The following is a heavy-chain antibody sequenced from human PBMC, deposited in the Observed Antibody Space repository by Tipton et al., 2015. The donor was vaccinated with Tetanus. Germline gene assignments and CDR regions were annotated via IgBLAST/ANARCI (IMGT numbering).Heavy chain of an antibody. V-gene: IGHV4-31*01. CDR3: ARDQARGARGWNYFDY. J-gene: IGHJ4*02. CDR2: IYFSGST. D-gene: IGHD1-26*01. Sequence: GLVKPSQTLSLTCTVSGASISSGGYYWTWIRQHPGKGLEWIGDIYFSGSTYYNPSLRSQVTKSVDTSKNEFSLKLNSVTAADTAVYYCARDQARGARGWNYFDYWGQGTLVTVSS. CDR1: GASISSGGYY.